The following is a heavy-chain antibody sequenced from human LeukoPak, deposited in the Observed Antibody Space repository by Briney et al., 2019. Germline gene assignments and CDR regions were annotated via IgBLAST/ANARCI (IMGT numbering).Heavy chain of an antibody. D-gene: IGHD3-9*01. CDR1: GYTFTDYA. V-gene: IGHV1-3*03. CDR2: IIAGNGDT. CDR3: ARSPTYYDILTGYYLSAFDP. J-gene: IGHJ5*02. Sequence: ASVKVSCKASGYTFTDYAIHWVRQAPGQSLEWMGWIIAGNGDTKYAHEFQGRVTMTRNTSISTAYMELSSLRSEDTAVYYCARSPTYYDILTGYYLSAFDPWGQGTLVTVSS.